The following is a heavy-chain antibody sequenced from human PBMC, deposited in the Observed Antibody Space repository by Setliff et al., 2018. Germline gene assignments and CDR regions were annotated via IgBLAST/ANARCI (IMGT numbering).Heavy chain of an antibody. V-gene: IGHV4-61*09. CDR2: IYTTVSANIVST. Sequence: PSETLSLTCTVSGGSISSGIYYWSWIRQPAGKGLEWIGQIYTTVSANIVSTNYNPSLKSRVTISVDTSKNQFSLKLSSVTASDTAAYYCARAISGWYSAHYYYMDVWGKGTTVTVSS. J-gene: IGHJ6*03. CDR1: GGSISSGIYY. D-gene: IGHD6-19*01. CDR3: ARAISGWYSAHYYYMDV.